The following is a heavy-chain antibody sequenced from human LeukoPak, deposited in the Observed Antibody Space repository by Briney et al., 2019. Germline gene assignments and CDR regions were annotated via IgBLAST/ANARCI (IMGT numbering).Heavy chain of an antibody. CDR3: AKLLRDVTIYDF. CDR2: INQDESAN. D-gene: IGHD5-24*01. CDR1: GFSFSRYW. V-gene: IGHV3-7*01. Sequence: GGSLRLPCAASGFSFSRYWMNWVRQAPGKGLEWVASINQDESANFYVDSVKGRFTISRDNTKNLLFLQMNSPRVEDTAVYYCAKLLRDVTIYDFWGHGDLVTVSS. J-gene: IGHJ4*01.